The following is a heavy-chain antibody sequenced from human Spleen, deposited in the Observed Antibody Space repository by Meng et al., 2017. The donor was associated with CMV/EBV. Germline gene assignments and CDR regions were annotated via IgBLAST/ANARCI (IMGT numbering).Heavy chain of an antibody. V-gene: IGHV4-31*03. CDR1: GGSVSSGASS. CDR3: AGAGRTFEY. J-gene: IGHJ4*02. CDR2: ISHRGST. Sequence: FTCSVAGGSVSSGASSWTWVRQPPGKGLEWIGYISHRGSTLYNPSLESRLTISVDTSMNQFSLTLTSVSAADTAVYYCAGAGRTFEYWGQGALVTVSS. D-gene: IGHD1-14*01.